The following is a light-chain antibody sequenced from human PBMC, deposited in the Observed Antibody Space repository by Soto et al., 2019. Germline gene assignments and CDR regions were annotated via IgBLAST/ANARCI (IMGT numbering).Light chain of an antibody. V-gene: IGLV2-14*03. Sequence: QSVLTQPASVSGSPGQAITISCSGTSSDVGAFNYVSWYQQHPGKAPKPMIYDVSNRPSGVSNRFSGSKSGNTASLTISGLRAEDEADYYCNSYTSNNTYVFGTGTKAPS. CDR2: DVS. J-gene: IGLJ1*01. CDR1: SSDVGAFNY. CDR3: NSYTSNNTYV.